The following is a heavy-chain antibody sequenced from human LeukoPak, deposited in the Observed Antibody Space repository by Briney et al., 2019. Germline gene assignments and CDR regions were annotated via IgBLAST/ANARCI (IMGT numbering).Heavy chain of an antibody. Sequence: SETLSLTCAVYGGSFSGYYWSWIRQPPGKGLEWIGEINHSGSTNYNPSLKSRVTISVDTSKNQFSLKLSSVTAADTAVYYCARGRVLTDTAKVESFDYWGQGTLVTVSS. CDR1: GGSFSGYY. J-gene: IGHJ4*02. V-gene: IGHV4-34*01. CDR3: ARGRVLTDTAKVESFDY. D-gene: IGHD5-18*01. CDR2: INHSGST.